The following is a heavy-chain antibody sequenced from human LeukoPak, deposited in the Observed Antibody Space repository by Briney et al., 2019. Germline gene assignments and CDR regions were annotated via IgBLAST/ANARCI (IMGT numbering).Heavy chain of an antibody. D-gene: IGHD3-10*01. CDR1: GFTFSTYD. CDR3: ARDELLNRNWFDP. J-gene: IGHJ5*02. V-gene: IGHV3-23*01. Sequence: GGSLRLSCAASGFTFSTYDMSWVRQAPGKGLEWVSTISGDGDETFSGSGRRTYYADSVRGRFSVSRDNSKNSVYLQMNSLRVEDTAFYYCARDELLNRNWFDPWGQGTLVTVSS. CDR2: ISGDGDETFSGSGRRT.